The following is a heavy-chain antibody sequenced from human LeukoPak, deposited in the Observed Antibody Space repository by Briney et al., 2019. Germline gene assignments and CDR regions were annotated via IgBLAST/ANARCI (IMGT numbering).Heavy chain of an antibody. CDR3: ARNEVPNDAFDI. D-gene: IGHD2-2*01. J-gene: IGHJ3*02. Sequence: RASVKVSCKASGYTFTGYYMHWVRQAPGQGLEWMGWINPNSGGTNYAQKFQGRVTMTRDTSTSTAYMELSRLRSDDTAVYYCARNEVPNDAFDIWGQGTMVTVSS. CDR2: INPNSGGT. CDR1: GYTFTGYY. V-gene: IGHV1-2*02.